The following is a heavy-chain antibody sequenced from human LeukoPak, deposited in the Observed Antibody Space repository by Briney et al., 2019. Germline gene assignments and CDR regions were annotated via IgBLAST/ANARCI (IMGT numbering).Heavy chain of an antibody. CDR3: ARGGGLDV. J-gene: IGHJ6*02. V-gene: IGHV3-7*03. Sequence: RGSLRLSCAASGFTFSSYWMNWARQAPGKGLEWVASINHNGNVNYYVDSVKGRFTISRDNAKNSLYLQMSNLRAEDTTVYFCARGGGLDVWGQGATVTVSS. CDR2: INHNGNVN. D-gene: IGHD3-16*01. CDR1: GFTFSSYW.